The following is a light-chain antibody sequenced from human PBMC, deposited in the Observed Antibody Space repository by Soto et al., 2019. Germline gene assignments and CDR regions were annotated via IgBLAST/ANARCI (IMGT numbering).Light chain of an antibody. Sequence: QSALTQPASVSGSPGQSITISCTGTSSDVGGYIYVSWYQQHPGKAPKLMIYQVNNRPSGVPDRFSGSKSGTSASLAISGLQSEDEGDYYCATWDDSLDGPVFGGGTKVTVL. J-gene: IGLJ2*01. CDR1: SSDVGGYIY. CDR2: QVN. CDR3: ATWDDSLDGPV. V-gene: IGLV2-14*01.